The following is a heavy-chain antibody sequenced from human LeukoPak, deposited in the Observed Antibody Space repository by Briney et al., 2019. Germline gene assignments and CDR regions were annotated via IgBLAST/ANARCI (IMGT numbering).Heavy chain of an antibody. V-gene: IGHV4-34*01. CDR3: ASSWVRGVIKWYYYGMDV. Sequence: SETLSLTCAVYGGSFSGYYWSWIRQPPGKGLEWIGEINHSGSTNYNPSLKSRVTISVDTSKNQFSLKLSSVTAADTAVYYCASSWVRGVIKWYYYGMDVWGQGTTVTVSS. CDR2: INHSGST. D-gene: IGHD3-10*01. CDR1: GGSFSGYY. J-gene: IGHJ6*02.